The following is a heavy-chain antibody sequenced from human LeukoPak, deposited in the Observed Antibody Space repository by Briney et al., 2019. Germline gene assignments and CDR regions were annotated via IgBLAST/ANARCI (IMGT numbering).Heavy chain of an antibody. CDR2: INQDGSEK. CDR1: GFTFNMYW. D-gene: IGHD3-3*01. Sequence: PGGSLRLSCAASGFTFNMYWMIWVRQAPGKGLEWVANINQDGSEKYCVDSVKGRFTVSRDNAKNSLYLEMSGLRAEDTAVYYCAGYEMDVWGQGTTVIVSS. J-gene: IGHJ6*02. CDR3: AGYEMDV. V-gene: IGHV3-7*01.